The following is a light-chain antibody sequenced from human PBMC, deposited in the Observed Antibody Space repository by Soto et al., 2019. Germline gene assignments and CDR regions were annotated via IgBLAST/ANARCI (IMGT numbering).Light chain of an antibody. CDR1: GRDIGAYDC. Sequence: QSVLTQPASVSGSPGQSITISCTGSGRDIGAYDCVSWYQQHPGKAPKLLIYGVNNRPSGVSYRFSASKSAFTASLTISGLQAEDEAHYYCSSYTTSYFYVFGPGTKVTVL. CDR3: SSYTTSYFYV. CDR2: GVN. V-gene: IGLV2-14*01. J-gene: IGLJ1*01.